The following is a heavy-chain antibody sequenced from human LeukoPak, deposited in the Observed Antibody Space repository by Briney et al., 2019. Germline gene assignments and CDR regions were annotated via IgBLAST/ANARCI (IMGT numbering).Heavy chain of an antibody. D-gene: IGHD5-12*01. CDR1: GFTVSSNY. CDR2: IYSGGST. V-gene: IGHV3-53*01. CDR3: ARGLRGGYGYYFDY. J-gene: IGHJ4*02. Sequence: GGSLRLSCAASGFTVSSNYMTWVRQAPGKGLEWVSVIYSGGSTYYADSVKGRFTISRDNSKNTLYLQMNSLRAEDTAVYYCARGLRGGYGYYFDYWGQGTLVTVSS.